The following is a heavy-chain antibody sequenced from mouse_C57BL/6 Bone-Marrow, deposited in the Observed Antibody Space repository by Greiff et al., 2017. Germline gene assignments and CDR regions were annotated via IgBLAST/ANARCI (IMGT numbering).Heavy chain of an antibody. D-gene: IGHD1-1*01. J-gene: IGHJ2*01. CDR1: GYAFSSYW. Sequence: VKLQESGAELVKPGASVKISCKASGYAFSSYWMNWVKQRPGKGLEWIGQIYPGDGDTNYNGKFKGKATLTADKSSSTAYMQLSSLTSEDSAVYFCARGIEGITTVPYCDYWGQGTTLTVSS. V-gene: IGHV1-80*01. CDR2: IYPGDGDT. CDR3: ARGIEGITTVPYCDY.